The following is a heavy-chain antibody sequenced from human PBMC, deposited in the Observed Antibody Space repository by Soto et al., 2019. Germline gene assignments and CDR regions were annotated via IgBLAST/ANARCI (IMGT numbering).Heavy chain of an antibody. D-gene: IGHD1-7*01. V-gene: IGHV2-5*02. J-gene: IGHJ4*02. CDR3: ALNRHMYNRNYRPPFDY. CDR2: IYCDDDK. Sequence: SGPTVVNPPHTRTLTCTFSVFSLGTLGFGLGLLPQPPVEPLESLALIYCDDDKRYSPSLKSRLTITQDTSKNQVVLTITNMDPVDTATYYCALNRHMYNRNYRPPFDYWGPGTLVTVSS. CDR1: VFSLGTLGFG.